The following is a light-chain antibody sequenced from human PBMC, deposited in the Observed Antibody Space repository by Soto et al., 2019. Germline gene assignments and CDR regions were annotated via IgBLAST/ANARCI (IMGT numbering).Light chain of an antibody. Sequence: IQLTQSPSSLSASVGDRVTITCRASQDIAIYLAWYQQKPGEAPKLLIYAASSLQSGVPSRSSGSGSVTDFTLTISSLQPEDFATYYCHKSYSTLTFGGGTKVDIK. CDR3: HKSYSTLT. J-gene: IGKJ4*01. CDR2: AAS. V-gene: IGKV1-39*01. CDR1: QDIAIY.